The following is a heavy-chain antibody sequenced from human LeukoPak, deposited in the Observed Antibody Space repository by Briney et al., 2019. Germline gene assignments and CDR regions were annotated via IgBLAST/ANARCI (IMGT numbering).Heavy chain of an antibody. D-gene: IGHD6-6*01. CDR3: ARQEQLGALGAFDI. CDR2: IYYSGST. V-gene: IGHV4-39*07. Sequence: SETLSLTCTVSGGSISSSSYYWGWIRQPPGKGLEWIGSIYYSGSTYYNPSLKSRVTISVDTSKNQFSLKLSSVTAAATAVYYCARQEQLGALGAFDIWGQGTMVTVSS. J-gene: IGHJ3*02. CDR1: GGSISSSSYY.